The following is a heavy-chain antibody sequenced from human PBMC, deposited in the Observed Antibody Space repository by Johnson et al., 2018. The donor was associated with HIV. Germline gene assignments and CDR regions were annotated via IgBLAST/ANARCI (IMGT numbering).Heavy chain of an antibody. CDR3: ARGPIADDAFDI. CDR1: GFTVSSNY. Sequence: VQLVESGGGVVQPGRSLRLSCAASGFTVSSNYMTWVRQAPGKGLEWVSVIYSGGNTYYADYVKGRFTISRDNSKNTLYLQMHSLTPEDTAVYFCARGPIADDAFDIWGQGTTVTVSS. V-gene: IGHV3-66*01. CDR2: IYSGGNT. J-gene: IGHJ3*02. D-gene: IGHD3-16*02.